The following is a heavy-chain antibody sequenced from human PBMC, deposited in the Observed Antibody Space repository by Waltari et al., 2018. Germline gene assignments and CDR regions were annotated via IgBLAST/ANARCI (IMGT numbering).Heavy chain of an antibody. J-gene: IGHJ4*02. CDR2: IYHSGTT. CDR3: ARFRYCSGDSCSPLFDY. CDR1: GGSISSGGYS. D-gene: IGHD2-15*01. V-gene: IGHV4-30-2*01. Sequence: QLQLQESGSGLVKPSQTLSLTRTVSGGSISSGGYSGRWIRQPPGKGLEWIGYIYHSGTTYYNPSLKNRVTISVDRSKNQFSLKVTSVTAADTAVYYCARFRYCSGDSCSPLFDYWGRGSLVTVSS.